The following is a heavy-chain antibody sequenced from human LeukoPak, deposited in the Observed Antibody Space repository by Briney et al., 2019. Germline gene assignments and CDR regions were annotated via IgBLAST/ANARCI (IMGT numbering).Heavy chain of an antibody. V-gene: IGHV3-11*06. CDR1: GFTFSDYY. Sequence: PGGSLRLSCAASGFTFSDYYMSWIRQAPGKGLEWVSYISSSSSYTNYADSVKGRFTISRDNAKNSLYLQMNSLRAEDTAVYYCARGAYYYDSQRPDYWGQGTLVTVSS. J-gene: IGHJ4*02. CDR2: ISSSSSYT. D-gene: IGHD3-22*01. CDR3: ARGAYYYDSQRPDY.